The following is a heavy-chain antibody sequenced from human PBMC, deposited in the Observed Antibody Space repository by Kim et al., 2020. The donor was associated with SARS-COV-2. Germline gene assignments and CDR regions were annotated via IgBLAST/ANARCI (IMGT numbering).Heavy chain of an antibody. J-gene: IGHJ4*02. V-gene: IGHV3-23*01. CDR3: AKDHRSSTSCILDY. CDR1: GFTFSSYA. Sequence: GGSLRLSCAASGFTFSSYAMSWVRQAPGKGLEWVSAISGSGGSTYYADSVKGRFTISRDNSKNTLYLQMNSLRAEDTAVYYCAKDHRSSTSCILDYWGQGTLVTVSS. CDR2: ISGSGGST. D-gene: IGHD2-2*01.